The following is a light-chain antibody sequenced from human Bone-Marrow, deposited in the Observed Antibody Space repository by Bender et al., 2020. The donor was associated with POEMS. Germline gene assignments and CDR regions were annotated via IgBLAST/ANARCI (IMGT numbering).Light chain of an antibody. Sequence: QSALTQPASVSGSPGQSITISCTGTSSDVGGYNYVSWYQQHPGKAPKLLIYEDYKRPSGISIRFSGSKSGNTASLTISGLQAEDEADYYCGTYAGSYNFGGGTKLTVL. J-gene: IGLJ2*01. CDR1: SSDVGGYNY. V-gene: IGLV2-14*01. CDR3: GTYAGSYN. CDR2: EDY.